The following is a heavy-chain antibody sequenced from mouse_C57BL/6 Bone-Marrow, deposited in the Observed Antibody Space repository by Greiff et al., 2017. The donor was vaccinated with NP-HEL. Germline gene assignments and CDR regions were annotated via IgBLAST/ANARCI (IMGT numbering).Heavy chain of an antibody. D-gene: IGHD2-12*01. CDR2: IDPTSGGT. Sequence: QVQLKQPGAELVKPGASVKLSCKASGYTFTSYWMPWVKQRPGRGLEWIGRIDPTSGGTKYNEKFKSKATLTVAQPSSTAYMQFSSLTSEDSAVYYCARWRRRVLYAMDYWGQGTSVTVSS. V-gene: IGHV1-72*01. CDR1: GYTFTSYW. CDR3: ARWRRRVLYAMDY. J-gene: IGHJ4*01.